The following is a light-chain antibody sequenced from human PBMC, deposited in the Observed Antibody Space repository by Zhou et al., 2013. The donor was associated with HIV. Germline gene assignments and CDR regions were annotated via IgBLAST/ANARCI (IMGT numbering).Light chain of an antibody. CDR1: QNINTW. Sequence: DIQMIQSPSTLSASVGDRVTLTCRASQNINTWLAWYQQKSGKAPDLLIYRASILEVGVPSRFSGSGSGTEFSLTISGLQPDDFATYYCQQYNRDPLTFGGGTKV. CDR3: QQYNRDPLT. CDR2: RAS. J-gene: IGKJ4*01. V-gene: IGKV1-5*03.